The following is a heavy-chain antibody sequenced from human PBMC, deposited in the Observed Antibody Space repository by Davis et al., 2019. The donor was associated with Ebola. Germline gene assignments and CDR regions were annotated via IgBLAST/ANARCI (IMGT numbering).Heavy chain of an antibody. J-gene: IGHJ4*02. CDR1: GFTFDDYA. CDR3: ARARVVGATPDFDY. Sequence: SLKISCAASGFTFDDYAIHWVRQAPGKGLEWVSGISWNSGTINYADSAKGRFTISRDNSKNTLYLQMNSLRAEDTAVYYCARARVVGATPDFDYWGQGTLVTVSS. CDR2: ISWNSGTI. V-gene: IGHV3-9*01. D-gene: IGHD2-15*01.